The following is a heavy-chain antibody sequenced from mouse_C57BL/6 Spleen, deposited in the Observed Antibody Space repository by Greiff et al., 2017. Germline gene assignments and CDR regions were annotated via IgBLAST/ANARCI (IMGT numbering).Heavy chain of an antibody. J-gene: IGHJ2*01. V-gene: IGHV5-6*01. CDR2: ISSGGGYT. D-gene: IGHD2-14*01. Sequence: EVQLVESGADLVKPGGSLKLSCAASGFTFSSYGMSWVRQTPGKRLEWVAPISSGGGYTYYTGSVKGRFTISSDNAKNTLYLQMSRLTSEDTAMYYCARDRGGGDYWGQGTTLTVSS. CDR1: GFTFSSYG. CDR3: ARDRGGGDY.